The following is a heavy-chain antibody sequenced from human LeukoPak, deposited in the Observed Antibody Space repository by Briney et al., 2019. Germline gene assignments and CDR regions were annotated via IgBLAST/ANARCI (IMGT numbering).Heavy chain of an antibody. V-gene: IGHV1-46*01. CDR3: AMAKLWFASMDV. D-gene: IGHD3-10*01. Sequence: ASVKVFCKASGYTFTSHYMHWVRQAPGQGLEWMGIINPSGGSTSYAQKFQGRVTMTEDTSTDTAYMELSSLRSEDTAVYYCAMAKLWFASMDVWGKGTTVTVSS. J-gene: IGHJ6*03. CDR1: GYTFTSHY. CDR2: INPSGGST.